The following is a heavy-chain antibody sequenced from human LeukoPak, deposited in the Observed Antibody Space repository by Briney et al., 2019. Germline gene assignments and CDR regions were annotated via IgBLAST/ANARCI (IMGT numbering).Heavy chain of an antibody. J-gene: IGHJ3*02. V-gene: IGHV3-21*04. D-gene: IGHD5-12*01. CDR2: ISRSSSHK. CDR1: GFTFRTSG. CDR3: ARVKEASAFDI. Sequence: GGSLRLSCAASGFTFRTSGMNWVRQAPGKGLEWVSSISRSSSHKYYADSVKGRFTISRDNAKNSLYLQMNSLRADDTAVYYCARVKEASAFDIWGQGTMVTVSS.